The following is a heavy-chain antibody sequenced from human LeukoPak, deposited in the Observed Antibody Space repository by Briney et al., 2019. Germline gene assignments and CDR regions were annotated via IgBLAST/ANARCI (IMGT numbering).Heavy chain of an antibody. CDR1: GFTFSSYA. V-gene: IGHV3-23*01. D-gene: IGHD2-15*01. CDR3: AQDGTLPATLFHY. J-gene: IGHJ4*02. Sequence: PGGSLRLSCAASGFTFSSYAMSWVRQAPGKGLEWVSAISGSGGSTYYADSVKGQFTISRDNSKNTLYLQMNSLRAEDTAVYYCAQDGTLPATLFHYWGQGTLVTVSS. CDR2: ISGSGGST.